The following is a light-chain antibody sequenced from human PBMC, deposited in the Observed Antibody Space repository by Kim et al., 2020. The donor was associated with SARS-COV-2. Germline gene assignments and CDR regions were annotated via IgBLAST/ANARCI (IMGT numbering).Light chain of an antibody. J-gene: IGKJ1*01. V-gene: IGKV3-11*01. CDR2: AAS. CDR3: QQRSNWPWT. CDR1: QSVSSS. Sequence: EIVLTQSPATLSLSPGERVTLSCRAGQSVSSSLAWYQQKPGQAPRLLIYAASNRATGIPARFSGSGSGTDFTLTISSLEPEDFAVYYCQQRSNWPWTFGQGTKVDIK.